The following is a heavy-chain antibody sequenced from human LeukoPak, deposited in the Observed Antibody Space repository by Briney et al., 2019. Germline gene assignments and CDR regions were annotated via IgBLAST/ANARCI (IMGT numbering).Heavy chain of an antibody. J-gene: IGHJ3*02. CDR3: ARDWCSSTSCFGTNAFDI. D-gene: IGHD2-2*01. CDR1: GFTFSSYW. V-gene: IGHV3-7*01. CDR2: IKQDGSET. Sequence: GGSLRLSCAASGFTFSSYWMSWVRQAPGKGLEWVANIKQDGSETYYVDSVKGRFTISRDNAKNSLYLQMNSLRAEDTAVYYCARDWCSSTSCFGTNAFDIWGQGTMVTVSS.